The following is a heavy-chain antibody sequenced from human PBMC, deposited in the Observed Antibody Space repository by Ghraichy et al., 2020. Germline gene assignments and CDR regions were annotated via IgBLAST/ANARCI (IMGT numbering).Heavy chain of an antibody. V-gene: IGHV2-70*01. J-gene: IGHJ6*02. CDR3: ARIRRHDFWSGRRTDYYYYGMDV. CDR1: GFSLSTSGMC. CDR2: IDWDDDK. Sequence: QTLSLTCTFSGFSLSTSGMCVSWIRQPPGKALEWLALIDWDDDKYYSTSLKTRLTISKDTSKNQVVLTMTNMDPVDTATYYCARIRRHDFWSGRRTDYYYYGMDVWGQGTTVTVSS. D-gene: IGHD3-3*01.